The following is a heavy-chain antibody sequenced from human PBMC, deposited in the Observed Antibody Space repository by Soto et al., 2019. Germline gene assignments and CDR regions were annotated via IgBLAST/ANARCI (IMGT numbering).Heavy chain of an antibody. CDR2: ISYDGSNK. CDR1: GFTFSSYG. V-gene: IGHV3-30*18. Sequence: QVQLVESGGGVVQPGRSLRLSCAASGFTFSSYGMHWVRQAPGKGLEWVAVISYDGSNKYYADSVKGRFTISRDNSKNTLYLQMNSLRAEDTAVYYCAKGQARTTALNYYYYGMDVWGQGTTVTVSS. J-gene: IGHJ6*02. D-gene: IGHD4-17*01. CDR3: AKGQARTTALNYYYYGMDV.